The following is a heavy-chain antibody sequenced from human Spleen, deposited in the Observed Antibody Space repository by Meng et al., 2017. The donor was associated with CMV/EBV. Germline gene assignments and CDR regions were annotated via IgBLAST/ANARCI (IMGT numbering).Heavy chain of an antibody. J-gene: IGHJ6*02. V-gene: IGHV3-30-3*02. CDR1: GFTFSTYV. CDR3: AKSSNGSGTYFPHYYYYYGMDV. CDR2: IGYDGSNK. Sequence: GESLKISCAGSGFTFSTYVMYWVRQAPGKGLDWVAVIGYDGSNKFYGDSVKGRLTISRDNSKNTLYLQMNSLRAEDTAVYYCAKSSNGSGTYFPHYYYYYGMDVWGQGTTVTVSS. D-gene: IGHD1-26*01.